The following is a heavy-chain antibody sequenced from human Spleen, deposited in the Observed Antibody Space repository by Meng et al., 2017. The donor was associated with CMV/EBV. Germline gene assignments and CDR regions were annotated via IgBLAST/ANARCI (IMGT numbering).Heavy chain of an antibody. Sequence: RLSCAGSGFTFGGYGMNWVRLAPGKGLEWVSSISSSSSYIYYADSVKGRFTISRDNARNSLYLQMNSLRAEDTAVYYCARKYDGFDYWGQGTLVTVSS. V-gene: IGHV3-21*04. CDR3: ARKYDGFDY. J-gene: IGHJ4*02. D-gene: IGHD2/OR15-2a*01. CDR2: ISSSSSYI. CDR1: GFTFGGYG.